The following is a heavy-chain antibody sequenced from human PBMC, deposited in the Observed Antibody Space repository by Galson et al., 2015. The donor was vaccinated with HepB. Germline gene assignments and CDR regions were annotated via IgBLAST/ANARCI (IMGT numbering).Heavy chain of an antibody. CDR1: GFSVNDNN. D-gene: IGHD3-16*01. V-gene: IGHV3-53*01. Sequence: SLRLSCAASGFSVNDNNMCWVRQAPGKGLEWVSVVHGNGDIYYAASVKGRFSTSRDIRMNTLSLHMKSLRAEDTAMYYCASFGGSYIGGWGQGTLVTVSS. CDR2: VHGNGDI. CDR3: ASFGGSYIGG. J-gene: IGHJ4*02.